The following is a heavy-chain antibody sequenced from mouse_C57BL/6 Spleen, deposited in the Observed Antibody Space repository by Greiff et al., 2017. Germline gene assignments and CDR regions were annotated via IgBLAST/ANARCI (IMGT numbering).Heavy chain of an antibody. Sequence: VKLMESGPGLVAPSQSLSITCTVSGFSLTSYGVHWVRQPPGKGLEWLVVIWSDGSTTYNSALKSRLSISKDNSKSQVFLKMNSLQTDDTAMYDCAREAYYGSSWYFDVWGTGTTVTVSS. CDR1: GFSLTSYG. V-gene: IGHV2-6*03. CDR3: AREAYYGSSWYFDV. D-gene: IGHD1-1*01. J-gene: IGHJ1*03. CDR2: IWSDGST.